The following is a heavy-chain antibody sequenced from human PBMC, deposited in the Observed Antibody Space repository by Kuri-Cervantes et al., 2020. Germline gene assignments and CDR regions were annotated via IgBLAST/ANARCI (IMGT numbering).Heavy chain of an antibody. CDR2: ISDGGSTT. D-gene: IGHD6-13*01. V-gene: IGHV3-23*01. CDR1: GFTFSSYA. J-gene: IGHJ4*02. Sequence: GESLKISCAASGFTFSSYAMNWVRQAPGKGLEWVAGISDGGSTTYYADSVKGRFIVSRDNSKNTLYLQMNSLRAEDTALYYCAKDATPFSSTWYYFDYWGQGTLVTVSS. CDR3: AKDATPFSSTWYYFDY.